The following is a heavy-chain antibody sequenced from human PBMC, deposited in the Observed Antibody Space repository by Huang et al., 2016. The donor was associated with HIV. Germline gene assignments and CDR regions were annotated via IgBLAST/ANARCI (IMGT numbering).Heavy chain of an antibody. J-gene: IGHJ6*02. D-gene: IGHD1-7*01. CDR2: IKQDESEK. V-gene: IGHV3-7*01. CDR1: TFRFGAYW. Sequence: VESGGRLVQPGGSIRFSWVGSTFRFGAYWMSWGRQSQGKGLEWVANIKQDESEKYYVDSVKGRFNISRDNAKKVLFLEMNNVRVEDTATYYCATKTAAMDIWGQGTTVTVS. CDR3: ATKTAAMDI.